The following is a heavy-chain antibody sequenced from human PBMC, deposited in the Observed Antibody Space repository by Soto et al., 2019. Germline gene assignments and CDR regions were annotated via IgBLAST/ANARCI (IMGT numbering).Heavy chain of an antibody. D-gene: IGHD6-13*01. Sequence: SVKVSCKASGGTFSSYAISWVRQAPGQGLEWMGGIIPTFGTANYAQKFQGRVTITADESTSTAYMELSSLRSEDTAVYYCRRDSGRYIAAAGTSDYYGMDVWGQGTTVTVS. J-gene: IGHJ6*02. CDR2: IIPTFGTA. CDR3: RRDSGRYIAAAGTSDYYGMDV. CDR1: GGTFSSYA. V-gene: IGHV1-69*13.